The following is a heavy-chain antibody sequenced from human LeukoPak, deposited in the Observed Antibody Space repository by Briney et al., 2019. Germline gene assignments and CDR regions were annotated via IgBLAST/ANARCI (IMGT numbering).Heavy chain of an antibody. D-gene: IGHD3-3*01. CDR1: GGSISSSSYY. CDR2: IYYSGST. V-gene: IGHV4-39*01. J-gene: IGHJ5*02. CDR3: ARHQTRDFWSGYHGDNWFDP. Sequence: SSETLSLTCTVSGGSISSSSYYWGWIRQPPGKGLEWIGSIYYSGSTYYNPSLKSRVTISVDTSKNQFSLKPSSVTAADTAVYYCARHQTRDFWSGYHGDNWFDPWGQGTLVTVSS.